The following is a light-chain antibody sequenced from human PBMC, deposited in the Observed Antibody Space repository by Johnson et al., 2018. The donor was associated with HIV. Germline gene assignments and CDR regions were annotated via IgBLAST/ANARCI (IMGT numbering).Light chain of an antibody. CDR1: SSNIGNNY. CDR3: GPWDSSLSAVRGYV. Sequence: QSVLTQPPSVSAAPGQKVTISCSGSSSNIGNNYVSWYQQLPGTAPKLLIYDNNKRPSGIPDRFSGSKSVTSATLGITGLQTGDEADYYCGPWDSSLSAVRGYVFGTGTKVTVL. CDR2: DNN. J-gene: IGLJ1*01. V-gene: IGLV1-51*01.